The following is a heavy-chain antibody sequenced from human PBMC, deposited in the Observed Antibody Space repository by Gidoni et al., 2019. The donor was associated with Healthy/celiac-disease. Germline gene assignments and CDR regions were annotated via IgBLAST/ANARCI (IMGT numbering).Heavy chain of an antibody. CDR1: GFTFSSYS. D-gene: IGHD6-13*01. Sequence: EVQLVESGGGLVKPGGSLRLSCAASGFTFSSYSMNWVRQAPGKGLEWVSSISSSSSYIYYADSVKGRFTISRDNAKNSLYLQMNSLRAEDTAVYYCARDPAAGTNGMDVWGQGTTVTVSS. CDR2: ISSSSSYI. CDR3: ARDPAAGTNGMDV. V-gene: IGHV3-21*01. J-gene: IGHJ6*02.